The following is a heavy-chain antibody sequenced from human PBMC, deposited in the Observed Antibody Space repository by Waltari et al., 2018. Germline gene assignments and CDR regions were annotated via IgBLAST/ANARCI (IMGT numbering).Heavy chain of an antibody. V-gene: IGHV7-4-1*02. J-gene: IGHJ4*02. CDR3: ARGGGTFSKPQYFDS. Sequence: QVHLVQSGCEMKKPAASVKVSCKASGYIFTTYGINWVRQAPGQGLEWMGWINTNTGNPTYVQGFTGRFVFSLDTSVSTAYLQISSLKAEDSAIYYCARGGGTFSKPQYFDSWGQGTRVTVSS. CDR2: INTNTGNP. D-gene: IGHD1-26*01. CDR1: GYIFTTYG.